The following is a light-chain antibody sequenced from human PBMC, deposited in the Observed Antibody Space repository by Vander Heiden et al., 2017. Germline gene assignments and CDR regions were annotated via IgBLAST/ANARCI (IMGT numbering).Light chain of an antibody. CDR2: GKN. J-gene: IGLJ2*01. Sequence: SSELTQDPAVSVALGQPVRITCQGGSLRSYYASWYQQKPGQDPVLVIYGKNNRPSGIPDRFSGSSSGNTASLTITGAQAEDEADYYCNSRDSSGNHVVFGGGTKLTVL. CDR3: NSRDSSGNHVV. CDR1: SLRSYY. V-gene: IGLV3-19*01.